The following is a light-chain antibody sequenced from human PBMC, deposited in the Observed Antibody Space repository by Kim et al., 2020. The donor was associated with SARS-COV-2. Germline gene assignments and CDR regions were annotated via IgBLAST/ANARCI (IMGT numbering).Light chain of an antibody. V-gene: IGLV2-14*03. CDR2: DVS. J-gene: IGLJ2*01. Sequence: QSALTQPASVSGSPGQSITISCTGTSSDIGGYNYVSWYQQHPGKVPKLMIYDVSKRPSGVSNRFSGSKSGNTASLTISGLQAEDEADYYCSSYTISTTVVFGGGTQLTVL. CDR3: SSYTISTTVV. CDR1: SSDIGGYNY.